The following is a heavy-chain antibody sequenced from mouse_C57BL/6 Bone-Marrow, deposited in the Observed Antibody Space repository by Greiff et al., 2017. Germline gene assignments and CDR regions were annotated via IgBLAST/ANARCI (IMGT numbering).Heavy chain of an antibody. CDR3: AINGYYLYTMDY. J-gene: IGHJ4*01. V-gene: IGHV1-74*01. Sequence: QVQLKQPGAELVKPGASVKVSCKASGYTFTSYWMHWVKQRPGQGLEWIGRIHPSDSDTNYNQKFKGKARLTVDKSSSTAYMQLSSLTSEDSAVYYCAINGYYLYTMDYWGQGTSVTVSS. CDR2: IHPSDSDT. CDR1: GYTFTSYW. D-gene: IGHD2-3*01.